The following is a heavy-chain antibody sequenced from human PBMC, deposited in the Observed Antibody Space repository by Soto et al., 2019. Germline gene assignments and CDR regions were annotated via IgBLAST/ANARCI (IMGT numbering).Heavy chain of an antibody. Sequence: ASVTVSCQASGDTFTNYYIHWVRQAPGQGLEWMGTIDPSGTTTFYAQNLQGRVTMTRDTSTGTLYMELSSLRSEDTAVYYCARLKVTSGLSYWGQGTLVTVSS. D-gene: IGHD6-19*01. J-gene: IGHJ4*02. CDR2: IDPSGTTT. V-gene: IGHV1-46*01. CDR1: GDTFTNYY. CDR3: ARLKVTSGLSY.